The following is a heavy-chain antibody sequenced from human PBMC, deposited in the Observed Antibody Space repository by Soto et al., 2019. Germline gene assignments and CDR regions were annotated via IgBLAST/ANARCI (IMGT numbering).Heavy chain of an antibody. CDR2: ISAYNGNT. V-gene: IGHV1-18*01. Sequence: ASVKVSCKASGYTFTSYGISWVRQAPGQGLEWMGWISAYNGNTNYAQKLQGRVTMTTDTSTSTAYMELRSLRSDDTAVYYCAIDIPAWDDYYYNYGMDVWGQGTTVTVSS. D-gene: IGHD2-21*01. CDR3: AIDIPAWDDYYYNYGMDV. CDR1: GYTFTSYG. J-gene: IGHJ6*02.